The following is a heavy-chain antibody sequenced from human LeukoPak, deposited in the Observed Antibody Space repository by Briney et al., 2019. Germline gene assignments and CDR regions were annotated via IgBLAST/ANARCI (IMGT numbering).Heavy chain of an antibody. CDR2: IHYSGAT. CDR1: GGSISSSNY. D-gene: IGHD6-13*01. V-gene: IGHV4-61*01. Sequence: SETLSLTCAVSGGSISSSNYWSWIRQPPGKGLEWIGYIHYSGATNYNPSLKSRVTISADTSKNQFSLKLSSVTAADTAMYYCARDAAGFNSSWEFDYWGQGTLVTVSS. CDR3: ARDAAGFNSSWEFDY. J-gene: IGHJ4*02.